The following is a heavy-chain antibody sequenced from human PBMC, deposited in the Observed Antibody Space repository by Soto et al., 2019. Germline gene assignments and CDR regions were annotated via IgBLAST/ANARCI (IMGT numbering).Heavy chain of an antibody. Sequence: GSLRLSCAASGFTFSSSAMHWVRQAPGKGLEWVATISHDGINKYYADSMKGPFTSSRDNSKNTLYLQMNTLRPEDTAVYYCARGADWFDSWGQGTLVTVSS. J-gene: IGHJ5*01. CDR2: ISHDGINK. CDR1: GFTFSSSA. CDR3: ARGADWFDS. V-gene: IGHV3-30-3*01.